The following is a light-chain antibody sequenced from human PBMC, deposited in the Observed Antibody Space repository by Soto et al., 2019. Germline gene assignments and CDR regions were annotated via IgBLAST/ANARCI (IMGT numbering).Light chain of an antibody. CDR1: QGISNW. V-gene: IGKV1-39*01. Sequence: DIQMPQSPSTLSASVCDRVTITCRASQGISNWLAWYQQKPGKAPKLLIYAASSLQSGVPSRFSGSGSGTDFTLNISSLQPEDFATHYCQQSYATPRTVGQGTKVDIK. CDR3: QQSYATPRT. J-gene: IGKJ1*01. CDR2: AAS.